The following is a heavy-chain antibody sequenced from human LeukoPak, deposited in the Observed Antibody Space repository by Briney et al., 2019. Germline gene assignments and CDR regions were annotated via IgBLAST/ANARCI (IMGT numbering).Heavy chain of an antibody. V-gene: IGHV4-39*07. J-gene: IGHJ6*03. CDR2: IYYSGST. CDR3: ARVGYDFPYYYYMDV. CDR1: GGSISSSSYY. Sequence: SETLSLTCTVSGGSISSSSYYWGWIRQPPGKGLEWIGSIYYSGSTYYNPSLKSRVTISVDTSKNQFSLKLSSVTAADTAVYYCARVGYDFPYYYYMDVWGKGTTVTVSS. D-gene: IGHD3-3*01.